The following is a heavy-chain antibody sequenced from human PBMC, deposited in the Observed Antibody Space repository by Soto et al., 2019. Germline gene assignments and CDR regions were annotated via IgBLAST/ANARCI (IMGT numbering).Heavy chain of an antibody. V-gene: IGHV2-5*02. J-gene: IGHJ4*02. D-gene: IGHD3-3*01. CDR3: AHRVLRTVFGLVTTTAIYFDF. CDR2: IYWDDDK. Sequence: QITLNESGPTQVKPRQTLTLTCTFSGFSLTTSGVGVGWIRQSPGKAPEWLALIYWDDDKRYSPSLKSRLTITKDTWKHQVLLTMADLDPADTATYYCAHRVLRTVFGLVTTTAIYFDFWGQGTPVAVSS. CDR1: GFSLTTSGVG.